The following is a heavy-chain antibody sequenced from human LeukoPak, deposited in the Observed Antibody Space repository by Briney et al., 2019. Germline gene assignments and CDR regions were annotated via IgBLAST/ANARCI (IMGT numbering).Heavy chain of an antibody. CDR1: GGSFSGYY. CDR3: ARNYDFWSAPRWFDP. D-gene: IGHD3-3*01. CDR2: INHSGST. J-gene: IGHJ5*02. Sequence: PSETLSLTCAVYGGSFSGYYWSWIRQPPGKGLEWIGEINHSGSTNYNPSLKSRVTISVDTSKNQFSLKLSSVTAADTAVYYCARNYDFWSAPRWFDPWGQGTLVTVSS. V-gene: IGHV4-34*01.